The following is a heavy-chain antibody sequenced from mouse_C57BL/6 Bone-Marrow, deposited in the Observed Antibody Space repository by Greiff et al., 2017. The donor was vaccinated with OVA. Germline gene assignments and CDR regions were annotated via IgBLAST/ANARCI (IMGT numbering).Heavy chain of an antibody. D-gene: IGHD1-1*01. J-gene: IGHJ2*01. CDR3: TTYGWGFDY. CDR2: IDPENGDT. Sequence: VQLQQSGAELVRPGASVKLSCTASGFNIKDDYMNWVKQRPEQGLEWIGWIDPENGDTEYASKFQGKATITADTSSNTAYLQLSSLTSEDTAVYYCTTYGWGFDYWGQGTTLTVSS. CDR1: GFNIKDDY. V-gene: IGHV14-4*01.